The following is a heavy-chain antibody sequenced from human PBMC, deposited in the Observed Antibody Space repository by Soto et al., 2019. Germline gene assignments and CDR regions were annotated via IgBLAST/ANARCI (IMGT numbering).Heavy chain of an antibody. V-gene: IGHV4-28*01. Sequence: QVQLQEAGPGLVKPSDTPSLTLAVLCYSISSSNRLGWVRQPPGKGPEWIGYIYYNGTTYYHPSLKSRVTMSVDTSKNQFALKLNSVTAVDTAVYYCARREIQGPIDYWGQGTLVTVSS. J-gene: IGHJ4*02. CDR1: CYSISSSNR. CDR2: IYYNGTT. CDR3: ARREIQGPIDY. D-gene: IGHD1-26*01.